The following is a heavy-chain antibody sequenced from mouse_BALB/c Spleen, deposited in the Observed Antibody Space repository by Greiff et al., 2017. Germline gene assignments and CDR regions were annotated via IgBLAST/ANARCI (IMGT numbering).Heavy chain of an antibody. J-gene: IGHJ3*01. CDR1: GYTFTSYW. D-gene: IGHD2-2*01. Sequence: QVQLQQPGAELVKPGAPVKLSCKASGYTFTSYWMNWVKQRPGRGLEWIGRIDPSDSETHYNQKFKDKATLTVDKSSSTAYIQLSSLTSEDSAVYYCARMGPLGYDWGQGTLVTVSA. CDR3: ARMGPLGYD. V-gene: IGHV1-69*02. CDR2: IDPSDSET.